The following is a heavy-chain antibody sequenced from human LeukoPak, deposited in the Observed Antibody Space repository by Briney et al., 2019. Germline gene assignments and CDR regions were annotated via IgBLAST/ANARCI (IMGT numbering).Heavy chain of an antibody. J-gene: IGHJ4*02. CDR2: ISSTGSNA. Sequence: GGSLRLSCAASGFTFSEYHMSWVRQAPGKGLEWISYISSTGSNAYYADSLKGRFTISRDNAKNLVYLEMNSLRVEDTAVYFCSRTFAWYRAIDYWGQGTLVTVSS. V-gene: IGHV3-11*01. D-gene: IGHD3-9*01. CDR3: SRTFAWYRAIDY. CDR1: GFTFSEYH.